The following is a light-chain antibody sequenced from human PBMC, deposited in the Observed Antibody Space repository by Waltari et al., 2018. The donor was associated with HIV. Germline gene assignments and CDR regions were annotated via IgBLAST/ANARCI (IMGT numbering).Light chain of an antibody. CDR1: SRDVGTYNL. CDR2: EVS. J-gene: IGLJ3*02. CDR3: CSYAGSSTWV. Sequence: QSALTQPASVSGSPGQPITISCTGTSRDVGTYNLVSWYQQHPSKAPKLMIYEVSKRPSGVSNRFSGSKSGNTASLTISGLQAEDEADYYCCSYAGSSTWVFGGGTKLTVL. V-gene: IGLV2-23*02.